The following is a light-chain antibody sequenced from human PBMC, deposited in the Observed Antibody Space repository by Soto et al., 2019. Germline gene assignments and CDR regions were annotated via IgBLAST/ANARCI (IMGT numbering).Light chain of an antibody. J-gene: IGKJ5*01. CDR2: AAS. CDR3: QQSNRFPFT. V-gene: IGKV1-12*02. Sequence: DIQMTQSPSSVSASVGDRVTITCRASQGISSWLAWYQQKPGKAPKRLIYAASTLETEVPSRFSGSGSGTEFTLDISSLEAEELAIYYRQQSNRFPFTFGKGRRLETK. CDR1: QGISSW.